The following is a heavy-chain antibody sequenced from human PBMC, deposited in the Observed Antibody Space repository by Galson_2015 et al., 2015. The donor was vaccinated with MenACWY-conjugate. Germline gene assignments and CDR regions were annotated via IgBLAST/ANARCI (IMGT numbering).Heavy chain of an antibody. CDR3: AREGTGTTWGGSESWFDP. CDR2: IYYSGST. Sequence: ETLSLTCAVSGGSISSYYWSWIRQPPGKGLEWIGYIYYSGSTNYNPSLKSRVTISVDTSKNQFSLRLSSATAADTAVYYCAREGTGTTWGGSESWFDPWGQGTLVTVSS. CDR1: GGSISSYY. V-gene: IGHV4-59*01. J-gene: IGHJ5*02. D-gene: IGHD1-7*01.